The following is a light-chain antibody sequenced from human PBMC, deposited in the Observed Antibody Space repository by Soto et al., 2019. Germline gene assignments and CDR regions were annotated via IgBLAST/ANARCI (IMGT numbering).Light chain of an antibody. CDR1: QSVSSSY. Sequence: EIVLTQSPGTLSLSPGERATLSCRASQSVSSSYLAWYQQKPGQAPRLLIYGASSRATGIPDRFSGSGSGTDFTITISSMEPEDFAVYYCHQYCSSPRYTFGQGTKLEIK. CDR3: HQYCSSPRYT. J-gene: IGKJ2*01. V-gene: IGKV3-20*01. CDR2: GAS.